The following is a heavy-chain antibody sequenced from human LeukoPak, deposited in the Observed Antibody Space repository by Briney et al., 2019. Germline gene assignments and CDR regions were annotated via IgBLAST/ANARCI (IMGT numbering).Heavy chain of an antibody. V-gene: IGHV4-31*03. CDR3: ARDSHLQLDYYYYMDV. D-gene: IGHD4-11*01. CDR2: MYYGGKT. J-gene: IGHJ6*03. Sequence: PSETLSLTCTVSGGSISSGGYFWSWIRQHPGKGLEWNGYMYYGGKTYYNPSLKSRVTISVDASKNQFSLKLSSVTAADTAVYYCARDSHLQLDYYYYMDVWGKGTTVTVSS. CDR1: GGSISSGGYF.